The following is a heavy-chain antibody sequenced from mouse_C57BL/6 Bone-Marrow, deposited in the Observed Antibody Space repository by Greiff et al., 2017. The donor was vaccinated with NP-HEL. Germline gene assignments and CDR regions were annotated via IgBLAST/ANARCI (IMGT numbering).Heavy chain of an antibody. Sequence: VQLKQSGGGLVKPGGSLKLSCAASGFTFSDYGMHWVRQAPEKGLEWVAYISSGSSTIYYADTVKGRFTISRDNAKNTLFLQMTSLRSEDTAMYYCARLPYFDYWGQGTTLTVSS. CDR1: GFTFSDYG. CDR3: ARLPYFDY. CDR2: ISSGSSTI. J-gene: IGHJ2*01. V-gene: IGHV5-17*01.